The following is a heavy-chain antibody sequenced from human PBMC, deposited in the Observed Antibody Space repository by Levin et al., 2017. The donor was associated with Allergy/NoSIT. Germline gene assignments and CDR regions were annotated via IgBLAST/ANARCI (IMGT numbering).Heavy chain of an antibody. J-gene: IGHJ4*02. Sequence: GESLKISCAASGFTFSNAWMSWVRQAPGKGLEWVGRIKSKTDGGTTDYAAPVKGRFTISRDDSKNTLYLQMNSLKTEDTAVYYCTTNYYDSSGYYYSLYYFDYWGQGTLVTVSS. CDR2: IKSKTDGGTT. CDR1: GFTFSNAW. V-gene: IGHV3-15*01. D-gene: IGHD3-22*01. CDR3: TTNYYDSSGYYYSLYYFDY.